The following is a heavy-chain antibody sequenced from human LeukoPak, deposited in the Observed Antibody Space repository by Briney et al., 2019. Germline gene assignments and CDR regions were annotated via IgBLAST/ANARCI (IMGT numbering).Heavy chain of an antibody. Sequence: GASVKVSCKASGYTFTCYYMHWVRQAPGQGLEWMGWINPNSGGTNYAEKFKGRVPMTGETSISTAYMELRSLRYDDTAVYYCARDPHEFSSGWSHFEYWGQGNLVTVSS. CDR2: INPNSGGT. CDR1: GYTFTCYY. V-gene: IGHV1-2*02. J-gene: IGHJ4*02. D-gene: IGHD6-19*01. CDR3: ARDPHEFSSGWSHFEY.